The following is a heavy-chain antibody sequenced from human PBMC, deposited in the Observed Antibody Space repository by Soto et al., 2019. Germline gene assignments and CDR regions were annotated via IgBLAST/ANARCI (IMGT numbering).Heavy chain of an antibody. J-gene: IGHJ6*02. Sequence: GGSLRLSCAASGFTFSTYAMTWVRQAPGKGLEWVSAISASGGSTYYADSVKGRFTISRDNSTTTAYLELSSLRSEDTAIYYCARVEAVAGIYNYHGLDVWGQGTAVTVS. D-gene: IGHD6-19*01. V-gene: IGHV3-23*01. CDR3: ARVEAVAGIYNYHGLDV. CDR1: GFTFSTYA. CDR2: ISASGGST.